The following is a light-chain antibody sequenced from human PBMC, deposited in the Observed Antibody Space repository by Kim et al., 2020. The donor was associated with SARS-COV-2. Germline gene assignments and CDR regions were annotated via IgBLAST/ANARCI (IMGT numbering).Light chain of an antibody. V-gene: IGKV1-39*01. CDR3: QQSHSIPWT. Sequence: DIQMTQSPSSLSASVGDRVTITCRASHPITTSLNWYQQKPGKAPKFLVYLAVSLERGVPSRFSGSGSGTDFTLTISSLQPEDFATYYCQQSHSIPWTFGQGTKVDIK. CDR2: LAV. J-gene: IGKJ1*01. CDR1: HPITTS.